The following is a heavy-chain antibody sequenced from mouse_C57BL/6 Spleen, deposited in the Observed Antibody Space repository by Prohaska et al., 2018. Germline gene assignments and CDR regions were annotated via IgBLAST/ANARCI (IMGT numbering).Heavy chain of an antibody. Sequence: ASGYTFTNYWIGWAKQRPGHGLERIGDIYPGGGYTNYNEKFKGKATLTADKSSSTAYMQFSSLTSEDSAIYYCARRRDLWYFDVWCTGTTVTESS. V-gene: IGHV1-63*01. CDR1: GYTFTNYW. J-gene: IGHJ1*03. CDR2: IYPGGGYT. CDR3: ARRRDLWYFDV.